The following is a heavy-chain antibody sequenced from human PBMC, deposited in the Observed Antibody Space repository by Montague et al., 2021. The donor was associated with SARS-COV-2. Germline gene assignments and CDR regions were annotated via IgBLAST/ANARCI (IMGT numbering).Heavy chain of an antibody. D-gene: IGHD1-26*01. CDR3: ARDGTAGDWFDP. CDR2: INHSGST. Sequence: TLSLTCTVSGGSISSYYWSWIRQPPGKGLEWIGEINHSGSTNYNPSLNSRVSISVDTSKNQFSLKLRSVAAADTAVSFCARDGTAGDWFDPWGQGTLVTVSS. V-gene: IGHV4-34*09. CDR1: GGSISSYY. J-gene: IGHJ5*02.